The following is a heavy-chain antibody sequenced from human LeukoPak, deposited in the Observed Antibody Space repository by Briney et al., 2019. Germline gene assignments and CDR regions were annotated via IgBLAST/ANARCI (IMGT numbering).Heavy chain of an antibody. Sequence: SETLSLTCTVSSGSISTYYWSWIRQPPGKGLEWIGYIYYSGGTNYNPSLKSRVTISVDTSKNQFSLKLSSVTAADTAVYYCARSGQPAALDYWGQGTLVTVPS. CDR3: ARSGQPAALDY. CDR2: IYYSGGT. CDR1: SGSISTYY. D-gene: IGHD2-2*01. J-gene: IGHJ4*02. V-gene: IGHV4-59*01.